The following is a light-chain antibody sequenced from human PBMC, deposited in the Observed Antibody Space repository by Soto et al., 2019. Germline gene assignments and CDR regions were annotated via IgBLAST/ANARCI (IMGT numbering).Light chain of an antibody. CDR3: QSADSSGTF. Sequence: SYELTQPPSVSVSPGQTARITCSGDALPKQYAYWYQQKPGQAPVLVIYKDSERPSGIPERFSGSSSGTTVTLTISGVQAEDEADYYCQSADSSGTFFGGATKLTVL. CDR2: KDS. V-gene: IGLV3-25*03. CDR1: ALPKQY. J-gene: IGLJ2*01.